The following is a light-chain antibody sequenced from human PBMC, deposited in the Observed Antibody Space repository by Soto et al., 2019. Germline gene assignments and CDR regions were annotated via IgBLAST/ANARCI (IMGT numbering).Light chain of an antibody. CDR1: SSAVGNYNL. J-gene: IGLJ2*01. V-gene: IGLV2-23*01. Sequence: QSVLTQPASVSGSPGQSITISCTGTSSAVGNYNLVSWYQQHPGKAPKLMIYEGTKRPSGVSNRFSGSTSGNTASLTISRLQAEDEADYYCSSYAGSSTLIGGGTKLTVL. CDR3: SSYAGSSTL. CDR2: EGT.